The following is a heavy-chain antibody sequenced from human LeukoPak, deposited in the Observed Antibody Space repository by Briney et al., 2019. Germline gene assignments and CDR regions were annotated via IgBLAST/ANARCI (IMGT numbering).Heavy chain of an antibody. D-gene: IGHD6-19*01. CDR1: GYTLAELS. CDR2: FDPEDGET. Sequence: ASVKVSCKVSGYTLAELSMHWVRQAPGKGLEWMGGFDPEDGETIYAQKFQGRVTMTEDTSTDTAYMELSSLRSEDTAVYYCAVMGGSGWDLSVYWGQGTLVTVSS. J-gene: IGHJ4*02. CDR3: AVMGGSGWDLSVY. V-gene: IGHV1-24*01.